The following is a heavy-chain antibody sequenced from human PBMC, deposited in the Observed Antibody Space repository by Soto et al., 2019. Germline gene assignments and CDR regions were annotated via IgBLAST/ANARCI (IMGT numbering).Heavy chain of an antibody. J-gene: IGHJ5*02. D-gene: IGHD2-2*01. CDR2: IYYSGST. CDR1: GGSISSYY. V-gene: IGHV4-59*01. CDR3: ARASVEVPAAMIGGKNWFDP. Sequence: SETLSLTCTVSGGSISSYYWSWIRQPPGKGLEWIGYIYYSGSTNYNPSLKSRVTISVDTSKNQFSLKLSSVTAADTAVYYCARASVEVPAAMIGGKNWFDPWGQGTLVTVSS.